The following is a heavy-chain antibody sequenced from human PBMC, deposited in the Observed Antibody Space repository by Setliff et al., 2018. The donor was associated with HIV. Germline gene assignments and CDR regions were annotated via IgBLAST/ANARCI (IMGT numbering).Heavy chain of an antibody. CDR2: ISSNGSIT. V-gene: IGHV3-64D*06. CDR1: GFTFSSYA. CDR3: VKWNYPNS. J-gene: IGHJ4*02. Sequence: PGGSLRLSCSASGFTFSSYAMHWVRQAPGKGLEYVSAISSNGSITNYADFVKGRFTMSRDSAKNTLYLQMNSLRVEDTAVYYCVKWNYPNSWGQGTLVTVSS. D-gene: IGHD1-7*01.